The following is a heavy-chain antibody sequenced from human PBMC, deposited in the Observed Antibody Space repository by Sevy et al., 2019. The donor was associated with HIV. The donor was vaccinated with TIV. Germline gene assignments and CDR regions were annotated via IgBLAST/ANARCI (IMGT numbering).Heavy chain of an antibody. CDR1: GFMFNLYS. J-gene: IGHJ6*02. CDR3: ARDSDTYTALANYDGMDV. CDR2: ISSSGKYQ. Sequence: GGSLRLSCTTSGFMFNLYSFNWVRQAPGKGLEWISFISSSGKYQFYADSVKGRFTMSRDTATNSVYLQIDSLRADDTAVYYCARDSDTYTALANYDGMDVWGQGTTVTVSS. V-gene: IGHV3-21*06. D-gene: IGHD5-18*01.